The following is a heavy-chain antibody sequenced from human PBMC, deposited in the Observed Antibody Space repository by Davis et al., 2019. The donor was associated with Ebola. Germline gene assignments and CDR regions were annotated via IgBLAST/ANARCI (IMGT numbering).Heavy chain of an antibody. D-gene: IGHD5-12*01. V-gene: IGHV4-39*01. J-gene: IGHJ4*02. CDR2: IYYSGST. CDR3: ARHPDSGYDGDFDY. Sequence: PSETLSLTCTVSGGSISSSSYYWGWIRQPPGKGLEWIGSIYYSGSTYYNPSLKSRVTISVDTSKNQFSLKLSSVTAADTAVYYCARHPDSGYDGDFDYWGQGTLVTVSS. CDR1: GGSISSSSYY.